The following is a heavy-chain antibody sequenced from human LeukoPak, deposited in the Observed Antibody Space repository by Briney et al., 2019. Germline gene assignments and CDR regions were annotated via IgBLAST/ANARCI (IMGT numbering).Heavy chain of an antibody. D-gene: IGHD3-10*01. V-gene: IGHV4-59*01. J-gene: IGHJ3*02. Sequence: PSETLSFTCTVSGGSISSYYWSWIRQPPGKGLEWIGYIYYSGSTNYNPSLKSRVTISVDTSKNHFSLKLSSVTAADTAVYYCARGLLLWFGELFPTHDAFDIWGQGTMATVSS. CDR1: GGSISSYY. CDR2: IYYSGST. CDR3: ARGLLLWFGELFPTHDAFDI.